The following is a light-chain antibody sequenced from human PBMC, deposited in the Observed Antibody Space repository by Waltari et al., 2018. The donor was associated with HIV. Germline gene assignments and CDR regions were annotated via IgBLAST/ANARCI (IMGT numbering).Light chain of an antibody. J-gene: IGLJ2*01. V-gene: IGLV1-40*01. Sequence: QSVLTQPPSVSGAPAQRVTISCTGSSSNIWDGYDLHWYQQLPGTAPKLLIYGNNQRPSRVPDRLSAAEAGAPPSLAITVLQTEDEADYYCQSYDSSLTGSVFGGGTKLTGL. CDR2: GNN. CDR3: QSYDSSLTGSV. CDR1: SSNIWDGYD.